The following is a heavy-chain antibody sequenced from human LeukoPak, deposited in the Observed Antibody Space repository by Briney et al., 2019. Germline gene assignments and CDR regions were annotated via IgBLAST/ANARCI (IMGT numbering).Heavy chain of an antibody. CDR3: ARQLIVVVPAARGDWFDP. CDR2: IYTSGST. V-gene: IGHV4-61*02. CDR1: GGSISSGSYY. J-gene: IGHJ5*02. D-gene: IGHD2-2*01. Sequence: PSQTLSLTCTVSGGSISSGSYYWSWIRQPAGKGLEWIGRIYTSGSTNYNPSLKSRVTISVDTSKNQFSLKLSSVTAADTAVYYCARQLIVVVPAARGDWFDPWGQGTLVTVSS.